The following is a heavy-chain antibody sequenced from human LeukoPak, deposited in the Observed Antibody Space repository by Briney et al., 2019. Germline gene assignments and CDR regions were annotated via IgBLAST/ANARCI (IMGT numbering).Heavy chain of an antibody. Sequence: GGSLRLSCAASGFTFGSYAMSWVRQAPGKGLEWVSVISGSGGSTYYADSVKGRFTISRDNSKNTLYLQMNSLRAEDTAVYFCAKDGTTSGSYLGWGQGTLVTVSS. D-gene: IGHD1-26*01. J-gene: IGHJ4*02. CDR3: AKDGTTSGSYLG. CDR1: GFTFGSYA. CDR2: ISGSGGST. V-gene: IGHV3-23*01.